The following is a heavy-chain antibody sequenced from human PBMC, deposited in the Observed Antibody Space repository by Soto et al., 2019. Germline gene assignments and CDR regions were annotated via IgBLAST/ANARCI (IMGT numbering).Heavy chain of an antibody. CDR1: ANSISTYG. CDR2: IIPIFDST. D-gene: IGHD3-3*01. V-gene: IGHV1-69*13. J-gene: IGHJ6*02. CDR3: ARGREEAFGAILISYYAMDA. Sequence: VASVKVSCKASANSISTYGLSWVRQAPGQGLEWMGGIIPIFDSTTYAQKFEGRVTITADESTNTAYMELSSLRSEDTAIYYCARGREEAFGAILISYYAMDAWGQGTAVTVSS.